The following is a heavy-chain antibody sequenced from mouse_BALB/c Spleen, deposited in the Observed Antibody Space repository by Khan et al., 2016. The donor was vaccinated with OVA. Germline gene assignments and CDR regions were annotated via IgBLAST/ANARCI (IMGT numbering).Heavy chain of an antibody. D-gene: IGHD1-1*01. Sequence: DLVKPGASVKLSCKASGYTFTSYWINWIKQRPGQGLEWIGRIGPGSSNAYYNDMFKDKATLTVDTSSNTAYIQLSSLSSEDSAVYYCAMENYYGRSCYAMDSWGQGTTVTVSA. CDR2: IGPGSSNA. CDR1: GYTFTSYW. J-gene: IGHJ4*01. CDR3: AMENYYGRSCYAMDS. V-gene: IGHV1S41*01.